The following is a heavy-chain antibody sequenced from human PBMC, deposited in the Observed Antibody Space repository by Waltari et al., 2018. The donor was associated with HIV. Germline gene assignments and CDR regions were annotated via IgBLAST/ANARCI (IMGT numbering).Heavy chain of an antibody. J-gene: IGHJ6*02. V-gene: IGHV1-18*01. D-gene: IGHD3-10*01. CDR3: ARGVSIVRGVMIRGHMDV. Sequence: VQLVQSGAEMRKPGVSVKVSWRASVYTFSAYTISWVRQAPGQGLEWMGWISGYNGNTNYAQKFQGRVNMTTDTSTSTAHMELRSLRSDDTAVYYCARGVSIVRGVMIRGHMDVWGQGTTVTVSS. CDR1: VYTFSAYT. CDR2: ISGYNGNT.